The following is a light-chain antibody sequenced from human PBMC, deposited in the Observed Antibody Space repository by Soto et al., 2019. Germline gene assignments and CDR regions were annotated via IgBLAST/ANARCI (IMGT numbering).Light chain of an antibody. CDR1: SSDVGGYNY. CDR3: SSYTSSSPYV. J-gene: IGLJ1*01. Sequence: QSALTQPASVSGSPGQSITISCTGTSSDVGGYNYVSWYQQHPGKAPKLMIYEVSNRPSGVSNRFSGSKSGNTASLTISGLHAEDDADYYCSSYTSSSPYVFGTGTKVTVL. CDR2: EVS. V-gene: IGLV2-14*01.